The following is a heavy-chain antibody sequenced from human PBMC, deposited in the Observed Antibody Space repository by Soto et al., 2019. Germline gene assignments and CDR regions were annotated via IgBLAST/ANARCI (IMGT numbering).Heavy chain of an antibody. CDR3: TRDASRDSSARGWFDP. J-gene: IGHJ5*02. CDR2: ISSNSAYI. D-gene: IGHD6-13*01. CDR1: GFIFRSFT. V-gene: IGHV3-21*01. Sequence: NPGGSLRLSCAASGFIFRSFTMNWVRQAPGKGLEWVSTISSNSAYIYYTDALRGRFTISRDNAKNSLHLQMNSLRAEDTAVYYCTRDASRDSSARGWFDPWGPGTLVTVSS.